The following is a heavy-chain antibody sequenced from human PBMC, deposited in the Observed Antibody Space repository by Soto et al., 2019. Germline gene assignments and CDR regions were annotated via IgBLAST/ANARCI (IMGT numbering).Heavy chain of an antibody. CDR2: ISYDGSNK. D-gene: IGHD6-13*01. Sequence: GVSLRLSCAASGFTCSSYAMHWVRQAPGKGLEWVAVISYDGSNKYYADSVKGRFTISRDNSKNTLYLQMNSLRAEDTAVYYCARVRSSSWRDYYYYYGMDVWGQGTTVTVSS. J-gene: IGHJ6*02. CDR1: GFTCSSYA. CDR3: ARVRSSSWRDYYYYYGMDV. V-gene: IGHV3-30-3*01.